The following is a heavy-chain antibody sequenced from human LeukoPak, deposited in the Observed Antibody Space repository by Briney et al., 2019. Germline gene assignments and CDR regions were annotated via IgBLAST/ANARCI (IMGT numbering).Heavy chain of an antibody. CDR3: ARPPGGYYDSSGYYDY. CDR2: ISYDGSNK. D-gene: IGHD3-22*01. V-gene: IGHV3-30*04. CDR1: GFPFSSCT. J-gene: IGHJ4*02. Sequence: GRSLRLSCAASGFPFSSCTMHWVRQAPGKGLEWVAVISYDGSNKYYADSVKGRFTISRDNSKNTLYLQMNSLRAEDTAVYYCARPPGGYYDSSGYYDYWGQGTLVTVSS.